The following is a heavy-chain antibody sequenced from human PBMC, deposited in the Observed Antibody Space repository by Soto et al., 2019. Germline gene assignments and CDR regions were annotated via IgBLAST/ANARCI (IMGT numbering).Heavy chain of an antibody. J-gene: IGHJ3*02. Sequence: GGSLRLSCAASGISFSGYWMHWVRQAPGKGLVWVSRINSDESSRSYADFVKGRFTISRDNAKNTVFLQMNSLRAEDTAVYYCARAWNYDILTGYPPDAFDIWGQGTMVTVS. CDR1: GISFSGYW. D-gene: IGHD3-9*01. V-gene: IGHV3-74*01. CDR3: ARAWNYDILTGYPPDAFDI. CDR2: INSDESSR.